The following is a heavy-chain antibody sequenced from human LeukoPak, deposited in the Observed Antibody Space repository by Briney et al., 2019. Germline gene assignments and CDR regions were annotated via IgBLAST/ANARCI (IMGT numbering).Heavy chain of an antibody. CDR2: IYYSGST. D-gene: IGHD6-13*01. V-gene: IGHV4-30-4*08. CDR1: GGSISSGDYY. CDR3: ARVSSWYNYFDY. Sequence: SQTLSLTCTVSGGSISSGDYYWGWIRQPPGKGLEWIGYIYYSGSTYYNPSLKSRVTISVDTSKNQFSLKLSSVTAADTAVYYCARVSSWYNYFDYWGQGTLVTVSS. J-gene: IGHJ4*02.